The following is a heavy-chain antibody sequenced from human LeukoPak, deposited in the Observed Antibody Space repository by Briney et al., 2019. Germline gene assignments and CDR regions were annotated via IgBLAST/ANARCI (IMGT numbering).Heavy chain of an antibody. D-gene: IGHD6-6*01. Sequence: PSETLSLTCAVYGGSFSGYYWSWIRQPPGKWLEWIGEINHSGSTNYNPSLKSRVTISVDTSKNQFSLKLSSVTAADTAVYYCARQGSSYVGSDYWGQGTLVTVSS. CDR3: ARQGSSYVGSDY. V-gene: IGHV4-34*01. CDR2: INHSGST. J-gene: IGHJ4*02. CDR1: GGSFSGYY.